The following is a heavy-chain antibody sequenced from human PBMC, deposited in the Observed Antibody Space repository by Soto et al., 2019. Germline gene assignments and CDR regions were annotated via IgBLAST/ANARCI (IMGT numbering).Heavy chain of an antibody. CDR2: INHSGST. CDR3: ARGRGYSYVDY. J-gene: IGHJ4*02. D-gene: IGHD5-18*01. Sequence: PSETLSLTCAVYGGSFSGYYWSWIRQPPGKGLEWIGEINHSGSTNYNPSLKSRVTISVDTSKNQFSLKLSSVTAADTAVYYCARGRGYSYVDYWGQGTLVTV. V-gene: IGHV4-34*01. CDR1: GGSFSGYY.